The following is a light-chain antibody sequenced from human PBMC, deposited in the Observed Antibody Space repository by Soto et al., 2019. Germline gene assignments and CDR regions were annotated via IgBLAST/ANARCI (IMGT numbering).Light chain of an antibody. Sequence: EIVLTQSPATLSLSPGERATLSCRASQSVGSYLAWYQQKPGQAPRLLIYATSNRATGIPGRFSGSGSGTDFTLTISSLEPEDFAVYYCQQYESYPYTFGRGTRLEIK. CDR2: ATS. V-gene: IGKV3-11*01. CDR3: QQYESYPYT. J-gene: IGKJ2*01. CDR1: QSVGSY.